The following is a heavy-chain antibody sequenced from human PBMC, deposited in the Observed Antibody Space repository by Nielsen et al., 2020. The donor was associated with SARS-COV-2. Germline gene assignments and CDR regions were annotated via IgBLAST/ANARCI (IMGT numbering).Heavy chain of an antibody. J-gene: IGHJ6*02. Sequence: SLKISCAASGFTFDDYAMHWVRQAPGKGLEWVSGISWNSGSIGYADSVKGRFTISRDNAKNSLYLQMNSLRAEDTALYYCATLGGYYSGGSCYSPFMDVWGQGTTVTVSS. CDR3: ATLGGYYSGGSCYSPFMDV. D-gene: IGHD2-15*01. CDR1: GFTFDDYA. V-gene: IGHV3-9*01. CDR2: ISWNSGSI.